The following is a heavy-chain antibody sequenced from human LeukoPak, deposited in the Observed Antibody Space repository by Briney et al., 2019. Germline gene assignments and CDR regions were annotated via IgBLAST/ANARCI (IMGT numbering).Heavy chain of an antibody. D-gene: IGHD2-21*02. CDR2: IYYSGST. J-gene: IGHJ6*02. CDR3: ARHVSTSSCGADCYSGGLDV. CDR1: GGSISSDDYY. Sequence: SETLSLTCTVSGGSISSDDYYWSWIRQPPGKGLEWIGYIYYSGSTYYNPSLKSRVTISVDTSKNQFSLKLSSVTAADTAVYYCARHVSTSSCGADCYSGGLDVWGQGTTVTVSS. V-gene: IGHV4-30-4*01.